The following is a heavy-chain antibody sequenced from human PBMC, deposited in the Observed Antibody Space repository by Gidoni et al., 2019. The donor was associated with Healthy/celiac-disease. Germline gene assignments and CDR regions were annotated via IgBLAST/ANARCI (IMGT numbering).Heavy chain of an antibody. CDR1: VFTVSSNY. CDR2: IYSGGST. CDR3: ARDPSTVTNVDY. V-gene: IGHV3-66*01. D-gene: IGHD4-17*01. J-gene: IGHJ4*02. Sequence: EVQLVESGGGLVQPGGSLRLSCAASVFTVSSNYMSWVRQAPRKGLEWVSVIYSGGSTYYADSVKGRFTISRDNSKNTLYLQMNSLRAEDTAVYYCARDPSTVTNVDYWGQGTLVTVSS.